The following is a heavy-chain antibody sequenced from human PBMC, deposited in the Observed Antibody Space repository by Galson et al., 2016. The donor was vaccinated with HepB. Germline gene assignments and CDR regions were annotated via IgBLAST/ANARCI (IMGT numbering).Heavy chain of an antibody. CDR1: GGTFSSYA. CDR2: IIPILGIA. V-gene: IGHV1-69*10. J-gene: IGHJ5*02. D-gene: IGHD3-22*01. CDR3: ARQKTSYDSSGYYLNWFDP. Sequence: SVKVSCKASGGTFSSYAISWVRQAPGQGLEWMGGIIPILGIANYAQKFQGRVTITADKSTSTAYMELSSLRPEDTAVYYRARQKTSYDSSGYYLNWFDPWGQGTLVTVSS.